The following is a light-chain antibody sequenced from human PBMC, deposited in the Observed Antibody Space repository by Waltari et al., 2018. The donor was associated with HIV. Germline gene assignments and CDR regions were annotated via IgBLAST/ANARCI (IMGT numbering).Light chain of an antibody. Sequence: QSALTKPRSVSGSPGQSVTISCTGTSSDVGTHNYVFWYQQHPGKAPKLILYDVSRRPSGGPDRFSGSKSGDAASLTISGLRVDDEFDYYCCSYAGSSFYVFGTGTQVTVL. CDR3: CSYAGSSFYV. CDR1: SSDVGTHNY. V-gene: IGLV2-11*01. CDR2: DVS. J-gene: IGLJ1*01.